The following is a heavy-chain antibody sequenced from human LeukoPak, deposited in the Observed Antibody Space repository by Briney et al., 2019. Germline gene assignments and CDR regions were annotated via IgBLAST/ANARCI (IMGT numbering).Heavy chain of an antibody. D-gene: IGHD6-19*01. CDR1: GGSIGSYY. J-gene: IGHJ4*02. Sequence: PSETLSLTCTVSGGSIGSYYWSWIRQPPGKGLEWIGYIFNTGSTNYNPSLMSRVTMSVDTSKNQFSLNLRSVTAADTAVYYCAREGYSSGWVFDYWGQGTLVTVSS. V-gene: IGHV4-4*08. CDR2: IFNTGST. CDR3: AREGYSSGWVFDY.